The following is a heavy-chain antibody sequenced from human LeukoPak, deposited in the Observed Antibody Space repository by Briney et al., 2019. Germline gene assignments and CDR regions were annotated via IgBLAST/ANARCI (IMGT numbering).Heavy chain of an antibody. V-gene: IGHV4-39*01. CDR1: GGSISSSNYY. CDR3: ARHWEQQPAPGDDC. J-gene: IGHJ4*02. D-gene: IGHD6-13*01. CDR2: IYYSGRT. Sequence: SETLSLTCTVSGGSISSSNYYWGWIRQPPGKGLEWIGSIYYSGRTYYNPSLKSRVTMSVGTSKNQFSLNLRSVTAADRAMYYCARHWEQQPAPGDDCWVEGSLVADCS.